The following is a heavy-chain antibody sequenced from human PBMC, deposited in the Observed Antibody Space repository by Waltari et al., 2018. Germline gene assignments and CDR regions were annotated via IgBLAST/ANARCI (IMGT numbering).Heavy chain of an antibody. CDR2: INPNSGGT. Sequence: QVQLVQSGAEVKKPGASVKVSCKASGYTFTGYYMHWGRQAPGQGLEWMGWINPNSGGTNYAQKFQGRVTMTRDTSISTAYMELSRLRSDDTAVYYCAIPREYSGYDNVPLDYWGQGTLVTVSS. V-gene: IGHV1-2*02. J-gene: IGHJ4*02. CDR1: GYTFTGYY. CDR3: AIPREYSGYDNVPLDY. D-gene: IGHD5-12*01.